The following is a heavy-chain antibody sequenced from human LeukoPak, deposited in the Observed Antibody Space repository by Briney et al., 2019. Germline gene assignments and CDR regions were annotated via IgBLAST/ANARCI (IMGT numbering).Heavy chain of an antibody. D-gene: IGHD6-13*01. J-gene: IGHJ4*02. CDR1: AGSFSGYY. V-gene: IGHV4-34*01. Sequence: SETLSLTCAVYAGSFSGYYWSWIRQPPGKGLEWIGEINHSGSTNYNPSLKSRVTISVDTSKSQFSLKLSSVTAADTAVYYCARMSAAVDYWGQGTLVTVSS. CDR3: ARMSAAVDY. CDR2: INHSGST.